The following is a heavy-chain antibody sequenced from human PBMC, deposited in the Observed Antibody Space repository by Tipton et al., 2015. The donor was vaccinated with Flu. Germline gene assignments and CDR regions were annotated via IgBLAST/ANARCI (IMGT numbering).Heavy chain of an antibody. CDR1: GGSISSYY. D-gene: IGHD2-15*01. Sequence: PSLTCTVSGGSISSYYWSWIRQPPGKGLELIGYIYYSGSTNYNPSLKSRVTISVDTSKNQFSLKLSSVTAADTAVYYCARGSVVVAATGGYYFDYWGQGTLVTVSS. CDR3: ARGSVVVAATGGYYFDY. J-gene: IGHJ4*02. V-gene: IGHV4-59*01. CDR2: IYYSGST.